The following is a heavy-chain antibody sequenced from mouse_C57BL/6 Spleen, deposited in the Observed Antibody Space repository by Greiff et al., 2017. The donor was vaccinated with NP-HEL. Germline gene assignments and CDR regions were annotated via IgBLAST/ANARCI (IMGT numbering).Heavy chain of an antibody. CDR1: GFTFSDYY. V-gene: IGHV5-16*01. J-gene: IGHJ1*03. CDR2: INYDGSST. CDR3: ARSDGYYRYWYFDV. Sequence: EVQRVESEGGLVQPGSSMKLSCTASGFTFSDYYMAWVRQVPEKGLEWVANINYDGSSTYYLDSLKSRFIISRDNAKNILYLQMSSLKSEDTATYYCARSDGYYRYWYFDVWGTGTTVTVSS. D-gene: IGHD2-3*01.